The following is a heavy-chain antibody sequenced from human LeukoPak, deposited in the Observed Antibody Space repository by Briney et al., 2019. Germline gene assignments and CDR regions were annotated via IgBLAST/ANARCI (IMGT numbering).Heavy chain of an antibody. CDR1: GYTFTSYY. Sequence: ASVKVSCKASGYTFTSYYMHWVRQAPGQGLEWMGIINPSGGSTSYAQKFQGRVTMTRDTSTSTVYMEPSSLRSEDTAVYYCASGGTQRWLQLGAWGQGTLVTVSS. D-gene: IGHD5-24*01. CDR3: ASGGTQRWLQLGA. V-gene: IGHV1-46*01. CDR2: INPSGGST. J-gene: IGHJ5*02.